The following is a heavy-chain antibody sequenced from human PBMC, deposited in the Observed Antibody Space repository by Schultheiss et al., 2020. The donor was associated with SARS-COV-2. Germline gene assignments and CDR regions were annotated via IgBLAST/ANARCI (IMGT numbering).Heavy chain of an antibody. D-gene: IGHD6-19*01. CDR1: GFTFSRYT. J-gene: IGHJ5*02. CDR2: ISFDGSNK. Sequence: GGSLRLSCAASGFTFSRYTLHWVRQAPGKGLEWVAVISFDGSNKYYADSVKGRFTISRDNSKNTLYLQMNSLRAEDTAVYYCAREGIAVADSYNWFDPWGQGTLVTVSS. V-gene: IGHV3-30*04. CDR3: AREGIAVADSYNWFDP.